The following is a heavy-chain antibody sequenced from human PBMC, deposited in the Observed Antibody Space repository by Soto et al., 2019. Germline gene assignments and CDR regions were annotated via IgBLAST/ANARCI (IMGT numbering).Heavy chain of an antibody. CDR2: INNNGHT. Sequence: SETLSLTCTASGDSLRSGSYYWVWIRQPPGKGLEWIGSINNNGHTYYNPSLKSRAAISVDTSKNQFSLKLRSVTAADTAVYHCVRQRAWYGEWAFDLWGQGTMVTVSS. D-gene: IGHD3-10*01. V-gene: IGHV4-39*01. CDR3: VRQRAWYGEWAFDL. J-gene: IGHJ3*01. CDR1: GDSLRSGSYY.